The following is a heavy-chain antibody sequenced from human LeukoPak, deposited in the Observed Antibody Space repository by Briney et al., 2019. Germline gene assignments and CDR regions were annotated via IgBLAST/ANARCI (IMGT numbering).Heavy chain of an antibody. J-gene: IGHJ4*02. V-gene: IGHV3-74*01. CDR1: GFTFSSYW. D-gene: IGHD3-10*01. Sequence: GGSLRLSCAASGFTFSSYWMHWVRQAPGKGLVWVSRINSDGSTINYADSVKGRFTISRDNAKNTLYLQMNSLRAEDTAVYCCARDFGGSRDYWGQGTLVTVSS. CDR2: INSDGSTI. CDR3: ARDFGGSRDY.